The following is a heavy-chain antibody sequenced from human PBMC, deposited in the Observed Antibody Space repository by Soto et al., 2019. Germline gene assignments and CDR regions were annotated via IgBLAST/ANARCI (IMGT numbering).Heavy chain of an antibody. Sequence: GASVKVSCKVSGYTLTELSMHWVRQAPGKGLEWMGGFDPEDGETIYAQKFRGRVTMTTDTSTNTAYMELGSLRSDDTALYYCARESGGLDPWGQGTLVTVS. V-gene: IGHV1-24*01. CDR3: ARESGGLDP. CDR1: GYTLTELS. J-gene: IGHJ5*02. CDR2: FDPEDGET.